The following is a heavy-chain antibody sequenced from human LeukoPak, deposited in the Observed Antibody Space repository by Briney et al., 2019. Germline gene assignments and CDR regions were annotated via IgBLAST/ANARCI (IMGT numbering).Heavy chain of an antibody. CDR2: IWYDGSNK. CDR1: GFTFNTFG. J-gene: IGHJ5*02. V-gene: IGHV3-30*02. Sequence: GGSLRLSCVASGFTFNTFGMHWVRQAPGKGLEWVAFIWYDGSNKYYADSVKGRFTISRDNSKNTLYLQMNSLRAEDTAVYYCAKDFRDLWLDPWGQGTLVTVSS. CDR3: AKDFRDLWLDP.